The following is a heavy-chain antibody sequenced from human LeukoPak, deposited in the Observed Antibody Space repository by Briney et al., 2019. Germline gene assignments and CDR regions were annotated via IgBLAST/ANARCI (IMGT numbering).Heavy chain of an antibody. J-gene: IGHJ4*02. CDR2: IKQDGSEK. Sequence: GMSLRLSCAAAGFTFNSYGMHWVRQAPGKGLEWVANIKQDGSEKYYVDSVKGRFTISRDNAKNSLYLQMNSLRAEDTAVYYCARVGRDGYTSDYWGQGTLVTVSS. CDR3: ARVGRDGYTSDY. V-gene: IGHV3-7*01. CDR1: GFTFNSYG. D-gene: IGHD5-24*01.